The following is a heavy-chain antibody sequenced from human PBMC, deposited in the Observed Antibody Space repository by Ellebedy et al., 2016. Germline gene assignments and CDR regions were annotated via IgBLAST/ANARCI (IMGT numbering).Heavy chain of an antibody. J-gene: IGHJ2*01. CDR3: AALGLRLGELSLSTNWYFDL. CDR2: ISWNSGSI. D-gene: IGHD3-16*02. CDR1: GFTFDDYA. Sequence: GGSLRLSCAASGFTFDDYAMHWVRQAPGKGLEWVSGISWNSGSIGYADSVKGRFTISRDTAKNSLYLQMNSLRAEDTALYYCAALGLRLGELSLSTNWYFDLWGRGTLVTVSS. V-gene: IGHV3-9*01.